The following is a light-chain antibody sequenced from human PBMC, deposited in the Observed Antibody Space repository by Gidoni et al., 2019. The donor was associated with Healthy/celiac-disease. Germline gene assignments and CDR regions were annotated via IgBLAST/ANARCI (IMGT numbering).Light chain of an antibody. J-gene: IGKJ1*01. CDR1: QSLLHSNGYNY. V-gene: IGKV2-28*01. CDR3: MQALQTLWT. Sequence: DIVMTQSPLSLPVTPGEPASISCRSSQSLLHSNGYNYLDWYLQKPGQSPQLLIYLCSNRASGVHDRFSGSGSGTDFTLKISRVEAEDVGVYYCMQALQTLWTFGQGTKVEIK. CDR2: LCS.